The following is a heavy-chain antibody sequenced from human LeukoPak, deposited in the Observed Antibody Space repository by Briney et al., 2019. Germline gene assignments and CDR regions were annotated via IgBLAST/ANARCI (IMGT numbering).Heavy chain of an antibody. CDR2: IFWDDNK. D-gene: IGHD4-17*01. V-gene: IGHV2-5*02. CDR3: AHYGDYRFMYYFDH. CDR1: GFSLSTRGVG. Sequence: SGPTLFQPTPTLTLTCTFSGFSLSTRGVGVGWIRQPPGKALEWLPLIFWDDNKPYSPSLKSRLIITKDTSKNQVVLTMTNMDPVDTATYYCAHYGDYRFMYYFDHWGQGTLVTVSS. J-gene: IGHJ4*02.